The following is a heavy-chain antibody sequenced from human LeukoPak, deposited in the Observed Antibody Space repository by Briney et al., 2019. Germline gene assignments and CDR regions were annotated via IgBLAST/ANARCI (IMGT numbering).Heavy chain of an antibody. CDR2: IYSGNT. D-gene: IGHD6-19*01. Sequence: AETLSLTCTVSGGSVSSGSDHWTWIRQPPGKGLEWIGYIYSGNTNYNPSLKSRLTISLDTSKNQFSLRLTSVTAADTALYYCARESLVPGRTTFDYWGQGTLVTISS. J-gene: IGHJ4*02. CDR3: ARESLVPGRTTFDY. CDR1: GGSVSSGSDH. V-gene: IGHV4-61*01.